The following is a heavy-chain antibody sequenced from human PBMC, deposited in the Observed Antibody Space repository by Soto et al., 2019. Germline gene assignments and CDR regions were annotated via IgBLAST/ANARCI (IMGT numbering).Heavy chain of an antibody. V-gene: IGHV4-59*07. CDR3: AKCALMGGLLTLPNY. Sequence: SDTLCLTCTVSGGSISSYYWSWIRQPPGKGLEWIGYIYYSGSTNYNPSLKSRVTISVDNSKNTLYLQMNSLRAEDTAVYYCAKCALMGGLLTLPNYWGQGTLVTVSS. CDR2: IYYSGST. J-gene: IGHJ4*02. D-gene: IGHD2-15*01. CDR1: GGSISSYY.